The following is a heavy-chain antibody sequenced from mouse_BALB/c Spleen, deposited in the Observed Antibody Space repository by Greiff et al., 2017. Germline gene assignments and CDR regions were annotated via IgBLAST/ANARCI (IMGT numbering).Heavy chain of an antibody. Sequence: EVMLVESGGGLVQPGGSRKLSCAASGFTFSSFGMHWVRQAPEKGLEWVAYISSGSSTIDYADTVKGRFTIARDNTKNTLFLRMTSLRSEDTAMYYCARNYGSSSYFDYWGQGTTLTVTS. CDR3: ARNYGSSSYFDY. D-gene: IGHD1-1*01. V-gene: IGHV5-17*02. CDR1: GFTFSSFG. CDR2: ISSGSSTI. J-gene: IGHJ2*01.